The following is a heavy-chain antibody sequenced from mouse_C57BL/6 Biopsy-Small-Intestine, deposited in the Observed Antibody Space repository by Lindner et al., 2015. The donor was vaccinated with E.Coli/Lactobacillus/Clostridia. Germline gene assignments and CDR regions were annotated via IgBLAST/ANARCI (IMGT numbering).Heavy chain of an antibody. J-gene: IGHJ2*01. CDR1: GYSFTGYY. CDR2: ISPYNGVS. Sequence: VQLQESGPELVKPGASVKISCKASGYSFTGYYIHWVKQSHGNILDWIGFISPYNGVSSYSQKFKGKATLTVDKSSNTAYMELRSLTSEDSAVYYCAGSEAYYGYYGYWGQGTTLTVSS. CDR3: AGSEAYYGYYGY. D-gene: IGHD2-10*01. V-gene: IGHV1-31*01.